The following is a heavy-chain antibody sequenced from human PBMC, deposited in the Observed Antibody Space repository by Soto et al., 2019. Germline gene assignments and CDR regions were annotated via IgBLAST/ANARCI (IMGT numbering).Heavy chain of an antibody. V-gene: IGHV3-66*01. CDR3: AREDSSGWSHVFDY. D-gene: IGHD6-19*01. Sequence: EVQLVESGGGLVQPGGSLRLSCAASGFTVSSNYMSWVRQAPGKGLEWVSVIYSGGSTYYADSVKGRFTISRDNSKNTLYLQMNSLRAEDTAVYCCAREDSSGWSHVFDYWGQGTLVTVSS. J-gene: IGHJ4*02. CDR2: IYSGGST. CDR1: GFTVSSNY.